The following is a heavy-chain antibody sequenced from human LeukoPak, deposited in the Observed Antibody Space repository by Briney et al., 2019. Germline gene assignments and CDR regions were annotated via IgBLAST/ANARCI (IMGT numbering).Heavy chain of an antibody. D-gene: IGHD3-9*01. Sequence: ASVKVSCKASGYTSTSYGISWVRQAPGQGLEWMGWISAYNGNTNYAQKLQGRVTMTTDTSTSTAYMELRSLRSDDTAVYYCARVHLDILTGYYSPGGYWGQGTLVTVSS. V-gene: IGHV1-18*01. CDR2: ISAYNGNT. CDR1: GYTSTSYG. CDR3: ARVHLDILTGYYSPGGY. J-gene: IGHJ4*02.